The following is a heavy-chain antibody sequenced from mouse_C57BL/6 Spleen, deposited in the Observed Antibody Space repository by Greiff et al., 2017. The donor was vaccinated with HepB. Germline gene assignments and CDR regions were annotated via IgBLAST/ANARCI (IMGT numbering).Heavy chain of an antibody. CDR2: IDPSDSYT. D-gene: IGHD3-3*01. CDR3: ARLGGSFDV. J-gene: IGHJ1*03. CDR1: GYTFTSYW. Sequence: VQLQQPGAELVMPGASVKLSCKASGYTFTSYWMHWVKQRPGQGLEWIGEIDPSDSYTNYNQKFRGKSTLTVDKSSSTAYMQLSSLTSEDSAVYYCARLGGSFDVWGTGTTVTVSS. V-gene: IGHV1-69*01.